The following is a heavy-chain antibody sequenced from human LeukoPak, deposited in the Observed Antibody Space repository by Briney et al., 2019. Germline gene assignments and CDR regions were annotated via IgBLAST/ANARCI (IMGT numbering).Heavy chain of an antibody. J-gene: IGHJ4*02. CDR2: ISAYNGNT. V-gene: IGHV1-18*01. D-gene: IGHD6-25*01. Sequence: GASVKVSCKASGYTFTSYGISWLRQAPGQGLEWMGWISAYNGNTNYAQKLQGRVTMTTDTPTSTAYMELRSLRSDDTAVYYCARDPAAGSFDYWGQGTLVTVSS. CDR3: ARDPAAGSFDY. CDR1: GYTFTSYG.